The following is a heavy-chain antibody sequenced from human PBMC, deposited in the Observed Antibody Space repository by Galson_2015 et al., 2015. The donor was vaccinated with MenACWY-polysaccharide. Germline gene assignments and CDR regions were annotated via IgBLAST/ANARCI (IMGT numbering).Heavy chain of an antibody. J-gene: IGHJ5*02. Sequence: SLRLSCAASGFTFSSYGMHWVRQAPGKGLEWVAVISYDGSNKYYADSVKGRFTISRDNSKNTLYLQMNSLRAEDTAVYYCAKALGPGAAAGNVNWFDPWGQGTLVTVSS. V-gene: IGHV3-30*18. CDR1: GFTFSSYG. CDR3: AKALGPGAAAGNVNWFDP. D-gene: IGHD6-13*01. CDR2: ISYDGSNK.